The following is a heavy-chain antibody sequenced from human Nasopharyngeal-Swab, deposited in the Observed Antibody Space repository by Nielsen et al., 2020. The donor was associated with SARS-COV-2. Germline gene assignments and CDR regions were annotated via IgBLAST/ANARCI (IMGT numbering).Heavy chain of an antibody. V-gene: IGHV4-34*01. CDR2: INHRGSP. CDR3: ARGLVDVNMMLVVIGVSYWLDS. J-gene: IGHJ5*01. D-gene: IGHD3-22*01. CDR1: GGSLTSDY. Sequence: SQTMSLTCTVAGGSLTSDYWTWIRPPPGKVLKSIGEINHRGSPNYNPSLKSRVTISADTSKNQFSLNLSSVTAADTAVYYCARGLVDVNMMLVVIGVSYWLDSWGQGTLVTVSS.